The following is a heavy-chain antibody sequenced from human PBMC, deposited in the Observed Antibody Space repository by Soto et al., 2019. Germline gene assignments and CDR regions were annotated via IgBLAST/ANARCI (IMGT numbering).Heavy chain of an antibody. CDR1: GYIFTNYD. CDR3: ARFGSAPYCYYGVDV. D-gene: IGHD3-10*01. CDR2: VSGYTGNT. Sequence: QVQLVQSETEVTRPGASVTVSCKASGYIFTNYDITWVRQAPGQGLEWMGWVSGYTGNTKYAQKFQDRVTMTTDTSTSTVYVELRSLRSDDTAVYYCARFGSAPYCYYGVDVWGQGTTVFVSS. J-gene: IGHJ6*02. V-gene: IGHV1-18*01.